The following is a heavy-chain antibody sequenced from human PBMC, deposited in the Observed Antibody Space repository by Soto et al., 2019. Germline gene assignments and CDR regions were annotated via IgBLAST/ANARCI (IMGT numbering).Heavy chain of an antibody. D-gene: IGHD1-26*01. J-gene: IGHJ2*01. Sequence: PGGSLRLSCAASGFTFSSYSMNWVRQAPGKGLEWVSYISSSSSTIYYADSVKGRFTISRDNAKNSLYLQMNSLRDEDTAVYYCARDTNSGSYPDWYFDLWGRGTLVTSPQ. CDR3: ARDTNSGSYPDWYFDL. CDR2: ISSSSSTI. V-gene: IGHV3-48*02. CDR1: GFTFSSYS.